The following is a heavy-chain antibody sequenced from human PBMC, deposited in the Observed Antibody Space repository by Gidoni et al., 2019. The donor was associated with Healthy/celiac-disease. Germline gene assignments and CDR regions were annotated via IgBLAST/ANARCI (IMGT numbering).Heavy chain of an antibody. CDR3: AKDRLGELPARYGMDV. Sequence: QVQLVESGGGVVQPGRSLRLSCAASGFTFSRYGMHWVRQAPGKGLEWVAVISYDGSNKYYADSVKGRFTISRDNYKNTLYLQMNSLRAEDTAVYYCAKDRLGELPARYGMDVWGQGTTVTVSS. V-gene: IGHV3-30*18. J-gene: IGHJ6*02. CDR2: ISYDGSNK. CDR1: GFTFSRYG. D-gene: IGHD3-16*01.